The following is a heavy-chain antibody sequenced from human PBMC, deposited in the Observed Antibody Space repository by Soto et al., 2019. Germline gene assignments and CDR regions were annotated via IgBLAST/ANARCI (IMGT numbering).Heavy chain of an antibody. CDR3: ARERVSYCGGDCPTDY. J-gene: IGHJ4*02. CDR2: TWYDGSNK. V-gene: IGHV3-33*01. D-gene: IGHD2-21*02. Sequence: QVQLVESGGGVVQPGRSLRLSCAASGFTFYSYGMHWVRQAPGKGLEWVAVTWYDGSNKNYADSVKGRFTISRDNSKNTLYLQMNSLRVEATAMYYWARERVSYCGGDCPTDYWGQGTLVTVSS. CDR1: GFTFYSYG.